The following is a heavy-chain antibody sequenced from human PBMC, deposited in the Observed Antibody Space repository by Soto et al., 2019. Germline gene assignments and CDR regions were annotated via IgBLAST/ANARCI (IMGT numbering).Heavy chain of an antibody. CDR1: GGSISSGDYY. V-gene: IGHV4-31*01. J-gene: IGHJ6*02. Sequence: QVQLQESGPGLVKPSQTLSLTCTVPGGSISSGDYYWSWIRQHPGKGLEWIGHIYNSGSTYYNPSLKSPATISVDTYKNQFSLKLNAVTAADTAVYYCARFSYSSSPRYYYYGMDVWGQGTTVTVSS. D-gene: IGHD6-6*01. CDR3: ARFSYSSSPRYYYYGMDV. CDR2: IYNSGST.